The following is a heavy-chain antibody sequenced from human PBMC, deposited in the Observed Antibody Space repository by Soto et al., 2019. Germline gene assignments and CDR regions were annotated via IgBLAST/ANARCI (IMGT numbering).Heavy chain of an antibody. Sequence: EVQVVESGGGLVKPGGSLTLSCNFTFSLYSMNWVRQAPGKGLVWVASISSGAAYIKYADSVQGRFTISRDNAKSSVSLQMSSLRVEDTAVYFCTRDEGGSYDSWFHPWGQGTQVTVSA. D-gene: IGHD1-26*01. CDR1: FTFSLYS. CDR3: TRDEGGSYDSWFHP. J-gene: IGHJ5*02. V-gene: IGHV3-21*01. CDR2: ISSGAAYI.